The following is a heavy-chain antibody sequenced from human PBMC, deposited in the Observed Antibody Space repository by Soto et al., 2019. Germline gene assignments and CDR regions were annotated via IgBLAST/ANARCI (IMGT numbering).Heavy chain of an antibody. D-gene: IGHD2-15*01. CDR2: IIPIFGTA. J-gene: IGHJ4*02. V-gene: IGHV1-69*06. CDR1: GGTFSSYA. CDR3: ARDSCDGGSCYSDY. Sequence: ASVKVSCKASGGTFSSYAISWVRQAPGQGLEWMGGIIPIFGTANYAQKFQGRVTITADKSTSTAYMELSSLRSEDTAVYYCARDSCDGGSCYSDYWGQGNRVTVSS.